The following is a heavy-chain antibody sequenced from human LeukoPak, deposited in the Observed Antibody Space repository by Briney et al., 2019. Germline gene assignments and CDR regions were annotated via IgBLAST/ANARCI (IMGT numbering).Heavy chain of an antibody. D-gene: IGHD4-17*01. J-gene: IGHJ5*02. CDR1: GGAFSSYD. CDR2: ITPIFGTA. CDR3: ARVEVYGDYVSWFDP. Sequence: SVKVSCKTSGGAFSSYDISWLRQAPGQGLEWMGGITPIFGTANYAQKFQGRVTITAVESMSTAYMELSSLRSEDTAVYYCARVEVYGDYVSWFDPWGQGTLVTVSS. V-gene: IGHV1-69*13.